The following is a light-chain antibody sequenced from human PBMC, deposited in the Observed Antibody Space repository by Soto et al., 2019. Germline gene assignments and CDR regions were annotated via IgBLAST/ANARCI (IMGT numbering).Light chain of an antibody. CDR1: QSVSSSY. V-gene: IGKV3-20*01. J-gene: IGKJ1*01. CDR2: GAS. Sequence: EIVLTQSPGTLSLSPGERATLSCRASQSVSSSYLAWYQQKPGQAPRLLIYGASRRATGIPDRFSGSGSGTDFTLTISRLEPEDFAVYYCQQYGSSPPEKTFGQGTKVEIK. CDR3: QQYGSSPPEKT.